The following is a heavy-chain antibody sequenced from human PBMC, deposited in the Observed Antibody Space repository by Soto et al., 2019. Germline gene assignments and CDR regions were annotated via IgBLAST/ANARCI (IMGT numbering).Heavy chain of an antibody. Sequence: QVQLVQSGAEVKKPGASVKVSCKASGYTFTAYPVHWVRQAPGQRLDWMGWINGANGDTGYSQKFQSRVTVTRDTSANTVYMELSSLTSEDTAVYYCARKDYYVAGFYYFDHWGQGTVVTVSS. D-gene: IGHD3-10*02. CDR2: INGANGDT. CDR1: GYTFTAYP. J-gene: IGHJ4*02. CDR3: ARKDYYVAGFYYFDH. V-gene: IGHV1-3*01.